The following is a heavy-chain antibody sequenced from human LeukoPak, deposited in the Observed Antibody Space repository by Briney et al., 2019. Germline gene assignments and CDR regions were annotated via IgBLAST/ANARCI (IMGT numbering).Heavy chain of an antibody. CDR2: IYYSGST. J-gene: IGHJ4*02. V-gene: IGHV4-31*03. CDR3: ARNPPGDGGWGTFDY. CDR1: GGSISSGGYY. Sequence: SETLSLTCTVSGGSISSGGYYWSWIRQHPGKGLEWIGYIYYSGSTYYNPSLKSRVTISVDTSKNQFSLKLSSVTAADTAAYYCARNPPGDGGWGTFDYWGQGTLVTVSS. D-gene: IGHD7-27*01.